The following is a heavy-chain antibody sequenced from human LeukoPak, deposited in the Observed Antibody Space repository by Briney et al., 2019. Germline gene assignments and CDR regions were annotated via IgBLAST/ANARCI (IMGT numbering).Heavy chain of an antibody. D-gene: IGHD3-9*01. CDR2: INSDGSRI. CDR1: GFTLSSYW. J-gene: IGHJ6*03. CDR3: ASFDYSYYYYYYMDV. Sequence: PGGSLRLSCAASGFTLSSYWMHWVRQIPGKGLVWVSRINSDGSRISYADSVKGRFTISRDNAKNTLSLQMNSLRAEDTAVYYCASFDYSYYYYYYMDVWGKGTTVTVSS. V-gene: IGHV3-74*01.